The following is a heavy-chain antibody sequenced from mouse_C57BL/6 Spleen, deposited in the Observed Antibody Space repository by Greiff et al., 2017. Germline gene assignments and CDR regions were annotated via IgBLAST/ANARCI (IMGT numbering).Heavy chain of an antibody. CDR1: GFTFSDYG. Sequence: EVQGVESGGGLVKPGGSLKLTCAASGFTFSDYGMHWVRQAPEKGLEWVAYISSGSSTIYYADTVKGRFTISRDNAKNTLFLQMTSLRSEDTAMFYCAKGDYYGSSYPYWYFDVWGTGTTVTVSS. CDR3: AKGDYYGSSYPYWYFDV. D-gene: IGHD1-1*01. V-gene: IGHV5-17*01. CDR2: ISSGSSTI. J-gene: IGHJ1*03.